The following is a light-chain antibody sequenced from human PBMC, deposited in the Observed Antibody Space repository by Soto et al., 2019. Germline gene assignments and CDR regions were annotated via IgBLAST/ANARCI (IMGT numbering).Light chain of an antibody. CDR3: AAWDDDLNGCV. Sequence: QSVLTQPPSASGTPGQRVTISCSGGGSNIGSNYVYWYRQFPGTXXXLLIXXXXXXXXXXXGXXXXXXXXXXXXXAXSGLXSXDEADYYCAAWDDDLNGCVFGGGTKLTVL. CDR1: GSNIGSNY. V-gene: IGLV1-47*01. CDR2: XXX. J-gene: IGLJ3*02.